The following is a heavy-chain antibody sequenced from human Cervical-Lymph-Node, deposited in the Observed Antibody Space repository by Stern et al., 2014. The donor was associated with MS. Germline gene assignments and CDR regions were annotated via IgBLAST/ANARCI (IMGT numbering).Heavy chain of an antibody. CDR3: TRRPAGGFCRGDRCLGAFDI. D-gene: IGHD2-15*01. CDR1: GVTFSSDF. CDR2: INPGGGGT. J-gene: IGHJ3*02. V-gene: IGHV1-46*03. Sequence: QVQLVQSGAEVKKPGASVKISCRASGVTFSSDFMHWVRQAPGQGLEWMGVINPGGGGTGSTQKFQGRVTLTRDTSPTTVYMELSGLRSEDTAVYYCTRRPAGGFCRGDRCLGAFDIWGQGTLVTVSP.